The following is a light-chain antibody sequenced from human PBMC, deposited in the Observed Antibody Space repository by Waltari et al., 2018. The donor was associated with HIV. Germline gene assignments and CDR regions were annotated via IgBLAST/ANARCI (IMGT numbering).Light chain of an antibody. CDR3: QQRSNWPLT. J-gene: IGKJ4*01. CDR2: DAS. V-gene: IGKV3-11*01. CDR1: QSVSSY. Sequence: EIVLTQSPATVSLSPGERATLSGRASQSVSSYLAWYQQKPGQAPRLLIYDASNRATAIPARFSGSGSGTDFTLTISSLEPEEFAVYYCQQRSNWPLTFGGGTKVEIK.